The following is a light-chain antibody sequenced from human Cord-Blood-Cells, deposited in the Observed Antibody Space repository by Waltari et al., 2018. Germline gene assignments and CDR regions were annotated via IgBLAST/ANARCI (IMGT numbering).Light chain of an antibody. J-gene: IGKJ2*01. CDR3: QQSYSTPYT. V-gene: IGKV1-39*01. CDR2: AAS. CDR1: QSISSY. Sequence: DIQMTQSPSSLSASVGDRVTITCRASQSISSYLNWYQQKPGKAPKLRNYAASSLQSGVPSRFSGSGSGTDFTLTISSLQPEDFATYYCQQSYSTPYTFGQGTKLEIK.